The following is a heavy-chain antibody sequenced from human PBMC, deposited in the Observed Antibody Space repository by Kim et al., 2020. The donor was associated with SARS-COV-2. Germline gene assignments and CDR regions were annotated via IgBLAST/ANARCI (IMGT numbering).Heavy chain of an antibody. CDR3: ARWHDSSGADV. Sequence: SETLSLTCAVYGGSFSGYYWSWIRQPPGKGLEWIGEINHSGSTNYNPSLKSRVTISVDTSKNQFSLKLSSVTAADTAVYYCARWHDSSGADVWGQGTTVTVSS. CDR2: INHSGST. CDR1: GGSFSGYY. D-gene: IGHD3-3*01. J-gene: IGHJ6*02. V-gene: IGHV4-34*01.